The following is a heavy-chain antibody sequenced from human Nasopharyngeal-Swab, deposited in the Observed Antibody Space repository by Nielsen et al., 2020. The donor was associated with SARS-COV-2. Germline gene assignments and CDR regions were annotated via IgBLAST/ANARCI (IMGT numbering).Heavy chain of an antibody. V-gene: IGHV3-53*01. CDR2: LYTSGSS. CDR3: ARDGHGSGSYVPYFDP. Sequence: WIRQPPGKGLEWVSVLYTSGSSFYAESVKGRFTISRDNGNNVLYLQMNSLRVEDTAVYYCARDGHGSGSYVPYFDPWGQGTLVTVSS. D-gene: IGHD3-10*01. J-gene: IGHJ5*02.